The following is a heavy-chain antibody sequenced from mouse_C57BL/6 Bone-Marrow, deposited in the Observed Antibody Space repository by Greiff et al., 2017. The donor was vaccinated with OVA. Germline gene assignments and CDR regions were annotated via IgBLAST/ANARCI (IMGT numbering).Heavy chain of an antibody. J-gene: IGHJ4*01. D-gene: IGHD1-1*01. Sequence: EVQLQQSGAELVRPGASVKLSCTASGFNIKDDYMHWVKQRPEQGLEWIGWIDPENGDTEYASKFQGKATITADTSSNTAYLQLSSLTTDDTAVYYCTTRTVVPFCAMAYWGQGTSVTVSA. CDR1: GFNIKDDY. CDR2: IDPENGDT. V-gene: IGHV14-4*01. CDR3: TTRTVVPFCAMAY.